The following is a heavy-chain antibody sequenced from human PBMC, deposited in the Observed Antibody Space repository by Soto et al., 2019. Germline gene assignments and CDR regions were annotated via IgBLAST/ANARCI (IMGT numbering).Heavy chain of an antibody. CDR2: IYYSGST. D-gene: IGHD3-22*01. J-gene: IGHJ3*02. CDR1: GGSISSGGYY. CDR3: ARVGCYDGSGYNAFVI. Sequence: QVQLQESGPGLVKPSQTLSLTCTVSGGSISSGGYYWSWIRQHPGKGLEWIGYIYYSGSTYYNPSLKSRVTISIDTSKNQFSLKLSSVTAADTAVYYCARVGCYDGSGYNAFVIWGQGTIVTVSS. V-gene: IGHV4-31*03.